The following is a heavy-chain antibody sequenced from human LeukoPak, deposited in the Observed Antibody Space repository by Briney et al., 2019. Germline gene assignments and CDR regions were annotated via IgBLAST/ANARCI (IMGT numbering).Heavy chain of an antibody. D-gene: IGHD5-18*01. CDR1: GGSISSYY. Sequence: SETLSLTCTVSGGSISSYYWSWIRQPAGKGLEWIGRIYISGSTNYNPSLKSRVTMSVDTSKNQFSLKLSSVTAADTAVYYCARGDDTAMVSYAFDIWGQGTWSPSLQ. CDR2: IYISGST. V-gene: IGHV4-4*07. CDR3: ARGDDTAMVSYAFDI. J-gene: IGHJ3*02.